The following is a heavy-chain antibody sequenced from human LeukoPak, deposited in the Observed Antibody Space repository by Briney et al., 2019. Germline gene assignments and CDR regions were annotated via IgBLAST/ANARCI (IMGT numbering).Heavy chain of an antibody. D-gene: IGHD6-19*01. CDR3: ARASRQWLFVS. CDR1: GGSISSYY. J-gene: IGHJ4*02. V-gene: IGHV4-59*12. Sequence: SETLSLTCTVSGGSISSYYWSWIRQPPGKGLEWIGYIYYSGSTNYNPSLKSRVTISVDTSKNQFSLKLSSVTAADTAVYYCARASRQWLFVSWGQGTLVTVSS. CDR2: IYYSGST.